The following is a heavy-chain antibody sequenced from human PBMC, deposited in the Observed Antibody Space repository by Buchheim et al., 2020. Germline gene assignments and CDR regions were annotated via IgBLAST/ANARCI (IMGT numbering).Heavy chain of an antibody. J-gene: IGHJ4*02. CDR1: GGSFSGYY. Sequence: QVQLQQWGAGLLKPSETLSLTCAVYGGSFSGYYWSCIRQPPGKGLEWIGEINHSGSTNYNPSLKSRVTISVDTSKNKFSLKLSSVTAADTAVYYCARGPTNSGWYVHWGQGTL. V-gene: IGHV4-34*01. D-gene: IGHD6-19*01. CDR3: ARGPTNSGWYVH. CDR2: INHSGST.